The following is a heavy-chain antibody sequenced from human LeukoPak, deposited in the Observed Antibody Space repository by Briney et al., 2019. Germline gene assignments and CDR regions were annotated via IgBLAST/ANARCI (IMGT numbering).Heavy chain of an antibody. J-gene: IGHJ4*02. CDR3: ARDDPTTGFDY. CDR2: INPSGGST. CDR1: GYTFTSYY. V-gene: IGHV1-46*01. Sequence: ASVKVSCKASGYTFTSYYIHWVRQAPGQGLEWMGIINPSGGSTSYAQKFQGRVTMTRDTSTSTVYMELSSLRSEDTAVYYCARDDPTTGFDYWGQGTLVTVSS. D-gene: IGHD1-14*01.